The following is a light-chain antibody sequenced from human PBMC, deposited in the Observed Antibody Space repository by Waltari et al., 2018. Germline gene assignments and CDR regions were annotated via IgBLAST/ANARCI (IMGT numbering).Light chain of an antibody. CDR2: WAS. CDR3: QQYFSAPMYT. V-gene: IGKV4-1*01. CDR1: QSVFSSSNDQNY. J-gene: IGKJ2*01. Sequence: DIVMTQSPDSLAVSLGERATITCKSSQSVFSSSNDQNYLAWYHQKPGHPPKLLICWASTREFGVTDRFSGSWSGTDFTLTITKLQPEDVGVYYCQQYFSAPMYTFGQGTKLEIK.